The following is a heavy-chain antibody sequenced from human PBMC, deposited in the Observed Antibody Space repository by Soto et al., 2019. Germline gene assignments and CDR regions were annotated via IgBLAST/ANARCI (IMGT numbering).Heavy chain of an antibody. CDR2: IIPIFGTA. CDR3: VLYFDWLLDFDY. Sequence: QVQLVQSGAEVKKPGSSVKVSCKASGGTFSSYAISWVRQAPGQGLEWMGGIIPIFGTANYAQKFQGRVTITEDESTSTAYMELSSLRSEDTAVYYCVLYFDWLLDFDYWGQGTLVTVSS. V-gene: IGHV1-69*01. D-gene: IGHD3-9*01. J-gene: IGHJ4*02. CDR1: GGTFSSYA.